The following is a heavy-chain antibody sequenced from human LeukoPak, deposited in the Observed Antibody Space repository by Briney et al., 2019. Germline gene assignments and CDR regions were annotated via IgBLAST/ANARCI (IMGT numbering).Heavy chain of an antibody. V-gene: IGHV4-34*01. D-gene: IGHD3-9*01. CDR2: MNHSGST. CDR1: GGSFSGYY. CDR3: ARGRGVLIGYYGPLIRLDKRHLHY. J-gene: IGHJ4*02. Sequence: SETLSLTCAVYGGSFSGYYWSWIRQPPGKGLEWIGEMNHSGSTNYNPSLKSRVTISVDTSKNQFSLKLSSVTAADTAVYCGARGRGVLIGYYGPLIRLDKRHLHYWGQGTLVTVSS.